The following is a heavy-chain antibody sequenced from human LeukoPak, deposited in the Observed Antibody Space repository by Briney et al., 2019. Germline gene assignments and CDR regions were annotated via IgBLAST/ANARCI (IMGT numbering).Heavy chain of an antibody. CDR2: ISVSGGDT. V-gene: IGHV3-23*01. D-gene: IGHD1-26*01. CDR3: AKVDVGYYSEY. CDR1: GFTFSSYA. J-gene: IGHJ4*02. Sequence: PGGSLRLSCAASGFTFSSYAMSWVRQAPGKGLEWVSAISVSGGDTYYADSVKGRFIISRDNSKNTLYMQMNSLRAEDTAIYYCAKVDVGYYSEYWGQGTLVTVSS.